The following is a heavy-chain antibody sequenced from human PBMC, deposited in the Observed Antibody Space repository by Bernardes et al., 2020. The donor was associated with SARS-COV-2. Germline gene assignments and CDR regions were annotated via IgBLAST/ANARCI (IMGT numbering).Heavy chain of an antibody. V-gene: IGHV3-33*01. Sequence: GGSLRLSCAASGFNFKNFGMHWVRQAPGKGLEWVALIWYDGSKTYYADSVKGRFTISRDNSENTMDQLMNSLRPEDTAVYHCARDREEIAAAGFGSFDLWGRGTLVTVSS. J-gene: IGHJ2*01. CDR1: GFNFKNFG. CDR2: IWYDGSKT. CDR3: ARDREEIAAAGFGSFDL. D-gene: IGHD6-13*01.